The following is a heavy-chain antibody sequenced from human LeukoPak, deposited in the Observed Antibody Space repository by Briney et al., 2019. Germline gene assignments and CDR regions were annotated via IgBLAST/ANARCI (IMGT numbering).Heavy chain of an antibody. D-gene: IGHD5-18*01. CDR2: ISSSSSYI. CDR1: GFTFSSYS. V-gene: IGHV3-21*01. CDR3: ATSPVYSYGHPYYFDY. Sequence: GGSLRLSCAGSGFTFSSYSMNWVREAPGKGLEWVSCISSSSSYIYYADSVKGRFTISRDNAKNSLYLQMNSLRAEDTAVYYCATSPVYSYGHPYYFDYWGQGTLVTVSS. J-gene: IGHJ4*02.